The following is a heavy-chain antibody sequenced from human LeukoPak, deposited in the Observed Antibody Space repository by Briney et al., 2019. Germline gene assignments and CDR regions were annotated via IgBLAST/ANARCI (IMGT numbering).Heavy chain of an antibody. Sequence: SETLSLACTVSGGSISSYSWSWIRQPAGKGLEWIGRIYTSGSTNYNPSLKSRVTMSVDTSKNQFSLKLSSVTAADTAVYYCARAHYDFWSAYLDYWGQGTLVTVSS. J-gene: IGHJ4*02. CDR1: GGSISSYS. D-gene: IGHD3-3*01. V-gene: IGHV4-4*07. CDR3: ARAHYDFWSAYLDY. CDR2: IYTSGST.